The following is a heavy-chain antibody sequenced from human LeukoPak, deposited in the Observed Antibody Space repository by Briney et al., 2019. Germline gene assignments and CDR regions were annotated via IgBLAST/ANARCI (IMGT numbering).Heavy chain of an antibody. CDR1: GFTFSSYS. J-gene: IGHJ4*02. D-gene: IGHD3-9*01. CDR3: AGDYDSLTGYSQWDY. Sequence: PGGPLRLSCAASGFTFSSYSMNWVRQAPGKGLEWVSSISSSSSYIYYADSVKGRFTISRDNAKNSLYLQMNSLRAEDTAVYYCAGDYDSLTGYSQWDYWGQGTLVTVSS. V-gene: IGHV3-21*01. CDR2: ISSSSSYI.